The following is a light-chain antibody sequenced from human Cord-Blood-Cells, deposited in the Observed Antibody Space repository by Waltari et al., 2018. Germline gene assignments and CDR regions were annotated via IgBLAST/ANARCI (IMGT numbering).Light chain of an antibody. CDR3: PQYYSYPWT. V-gene: IGKV1-8*01. CDR1: QGISCY. CDR2: AAS. J-gene: IGKJ1*01. Sequence: IRKTQSLSSFSASTVDRITITCRASQGISCYLALYQQKPGKAPRPLIYAASTLQSGVPSSFSGSEAGTDFTLSIGCLQSEDFATFYCPQYYSYPWTFGQGTKVEIK.